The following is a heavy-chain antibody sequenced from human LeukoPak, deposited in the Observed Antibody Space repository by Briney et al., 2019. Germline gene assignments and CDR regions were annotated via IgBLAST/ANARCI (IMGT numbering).Heavy chain of an antibody. CDR2: IYYSGST. Sequence: PSETLSLTCTVSGGSISSYYWSRIRQPPGKGLEWIGYIYYSGSTNYNPSLKSRVTISVDTSKNQFSLKLSSVTAADTAVYYCARDGGYRDGYKPYFDLWGRGTLVTVSS. V-gene: IGHV4-59*01. J-gene: IGHJ2*01. D-gene: IGHD5-24*01. CDR1: GGSISSYY. CDR3: ARDGGYRDGYKPYFDL.